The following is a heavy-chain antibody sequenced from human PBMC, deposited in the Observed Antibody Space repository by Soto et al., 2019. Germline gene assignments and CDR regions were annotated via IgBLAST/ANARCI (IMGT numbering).Heavy chain of an antibody. J-gene: IGHJ6*03. Sequence: GGSLRLSCAASGFTFASYAMSWLRQAPGKGLEWVSLISGSGGATYYADSVKGRFTISRDNFKNTVYLQMNSLGAEDSAIYYCAKCDIVVPPTYYMDVCGKGTTVTVS. CDR2: ISGSGGAT. V-gene: IGHV3-23*01. D-gene: IGHD2-15*01. CDR3: AKCDIVVPPTYYMDV. CDR1: GFTFASYA.